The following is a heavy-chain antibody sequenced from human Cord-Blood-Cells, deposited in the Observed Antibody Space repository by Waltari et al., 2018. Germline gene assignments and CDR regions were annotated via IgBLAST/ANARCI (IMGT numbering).Heavy chain of an antibody. V-gene: IGHV4-34*01. CDR3: ARERGGTYAFDI. J-gene: IGHJ3*02. CDR2: INHSGST. Sequence: QVQLQQWGAGLLKPSETLSLTCAVYGGSFSGYYWSWIRQPPGKGLEWIGEINHSGSTNYNPSLKSRVTISVDTSKIQFSLKLGSVTAADTAVYYCARERGGTYAFDIWGQGTMVTVSS. CDR1: GGSFSGYY. D-gene: IGHD3-16*01.